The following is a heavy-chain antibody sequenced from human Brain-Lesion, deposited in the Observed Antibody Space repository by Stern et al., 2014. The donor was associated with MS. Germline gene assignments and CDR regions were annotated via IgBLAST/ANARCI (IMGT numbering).Heavy chain of an antibody. CDR1: GGTFGTYP. V-gene: IGHV1-69*06. J-gene: IGHJ5*02. Sequence: VHLVESGPEVKKPGSSVQVSCKASGGTFGTYPITWLRQAPGQGLEWMGGIIPIFGSPNYAQKFQGRVTITADRSTTTVYMKLSSLKSDDAAVYYCAKDGPALVTNWFDPWGRGTLVTVSS. CDR3: AKDGPALVTNWFDP. CDR2: IIPIFGSP. D-gene: IGHD5-18*01.